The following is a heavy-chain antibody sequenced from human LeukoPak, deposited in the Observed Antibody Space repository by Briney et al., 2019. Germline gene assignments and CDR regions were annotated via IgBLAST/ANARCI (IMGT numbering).Heavy chain of an antibody. Sequence: GGSLRLSCGASGFTFSRYSMNWVRQAPGKGLEWVSYISSSSSTIYYADSVKGRFTISRDNAKNSLYLQMNSLRAEDTALYYCAKDFSDHGDSFDYWGQGTLVTVSS. V-gene: IGHV3-48*04. CDR1: GFTFSRYS. J-gene: IGHJ4*02. CDR3: AKDFSDHGDSFDY. CDR2: ISSSSSTI. D-gene: IGHD4-17*01.